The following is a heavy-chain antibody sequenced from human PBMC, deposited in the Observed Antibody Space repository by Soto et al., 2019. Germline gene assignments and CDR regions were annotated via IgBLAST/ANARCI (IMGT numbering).Heavy chain of an antibody. D-gene: IGHD7-27*01. CDR3: ARHSKKTGDFDYYYGMDV. V-gene: IGHV4-59*08. Sequence: SETLSLTCSVFGGSMSPYYWNWIRQSPGKGLEWIANIYYRGNTNYNPSLESRVTISIDTSKNQFSLKLNSLTAADTAVYYCARHSKKTGDFDYYYGMDVWGQGTTVTVSS. CDR1: GGSMSPYY. CDR2: IYYRGNT. J-gene: IGHJ6*02.